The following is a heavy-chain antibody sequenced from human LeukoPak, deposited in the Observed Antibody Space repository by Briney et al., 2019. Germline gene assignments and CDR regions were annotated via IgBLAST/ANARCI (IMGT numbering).Heavy chain of an antibody. V-gene: IGHV3-23*01. CDR1: GFTFSSYG. CDR2: ISGSGART. D-gene: IGHD1-26*01. J-gene: IGHJ3*02. Sequence: GGSLRLSCAASGFTFSSYGMTWVRQAPGKGLVWVSGISGSGARTDYADSMKGRFTISRDNAKNTLYLQMNSLRAEDTAVYYCAKGSREWELLDAFDIWGQGTMVTVSS. CDR3: AKGSREWELLDAFDI.